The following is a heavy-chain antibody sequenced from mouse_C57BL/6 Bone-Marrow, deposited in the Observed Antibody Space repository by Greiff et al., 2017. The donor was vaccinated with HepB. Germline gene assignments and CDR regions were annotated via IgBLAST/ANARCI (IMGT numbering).Heavy chain of an antibody. CDR2: IDPSDSYT. Sequence: QVQLQQSGAELVRPGTSVKLSCKASGYTFTSYWMHWVKQRPGQGLEWIGVIDPSDSYTNYNQKFKGKATLTVDTSSSTAYMQLSSLTSEDSAVYYCARSREGYGNYYFDYWGQGTTLTVSS. V-gene: IGHV1-59*01. J-gene: IGHJ2*01. D-gene: IGHD2-1*01. CDR1: GYTFTSYW. CDR3: ARSREGYGNYYFDY.